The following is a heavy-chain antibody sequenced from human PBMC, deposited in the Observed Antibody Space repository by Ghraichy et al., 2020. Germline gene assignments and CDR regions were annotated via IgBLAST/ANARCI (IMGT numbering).Heavy chain of an antibody. D-gene: IGHD6-6*01. V-gene: IGHV3-13*01. CDR1: GFTFSSYD. Sequence: GESLNISCVASGFTFSSYDMHWVRQGTGKGLEWVSAIGAAGDTYYPGSVKGRFTISRENAKNSLYLQMNSLRAEDTAVYYCARARSMYSSSWGYYGMDVWGQGTTVTVSS. CDR2: IGAAGDT. J-gene: IGHJ6*02. CDR3: ARARSMYSSSWGYYGMDV.